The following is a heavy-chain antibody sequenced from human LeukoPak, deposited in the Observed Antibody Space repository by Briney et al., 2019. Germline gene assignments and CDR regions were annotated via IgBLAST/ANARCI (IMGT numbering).Heavy chain of an antibody. Sequence: VASVKVSCKASGGTFSSYAISWVRQAPGQGLEWMGGITPIFGTANYAQKFQGRVTITADESTSTAYMELSSLRSEDTAVYYCAREGVIAARSRFDYWGQGTLVTVSS. V-gene: IGHV1-69*01. J-gene: IGHJ4*02. CDR2: ITPIFGTA. CDR1: GGTFSSYA. CDR3: AREGVIAARSRFDY. D-gene: IGHD6-6*01.